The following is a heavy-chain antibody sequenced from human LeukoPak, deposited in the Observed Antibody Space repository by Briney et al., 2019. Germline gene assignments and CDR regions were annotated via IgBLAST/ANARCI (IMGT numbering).Heavy chain of an antibody. Sequence: SETLSLTCTVSGGSVSSSSSYWGCIRQPPGKGLEWIGVIYFSGSTNYNPSLKSRVTMSVDTSKNQFSLKLTSVTAADTAVYYCARLGAGRFFDYWGQGTLVTVSS. CDR3: ARLGAGRFFDY. CDR1: GGSVSSSSSY. D-gene: IGHD1-26*01. CDR2: IYFSGST. V-gene: IGHV4-39*07. J-gene: IGHJ4*02.